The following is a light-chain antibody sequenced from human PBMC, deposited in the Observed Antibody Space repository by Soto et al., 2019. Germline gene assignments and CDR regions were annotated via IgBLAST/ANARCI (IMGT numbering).Light chain of an antibody. Sequence: TQSPASLAVSPAARATLPCRASESVTSNLAWYQQRPGQAPRLVIYDASNRATGIPARFSGSGSGTDFTLTISRLEPEDFAVYYCQQYGSSPSTFGQGTRLEI. CDR2: DAS. CDR1: ESVTSN. J-gene: IGKJ5*01. V-gene: IGKV3-20*01. CDR3: QQYGSSPST.